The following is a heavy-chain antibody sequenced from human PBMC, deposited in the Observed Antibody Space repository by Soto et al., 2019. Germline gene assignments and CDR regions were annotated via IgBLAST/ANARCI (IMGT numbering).Heavy chain of an antibody. CDR2: ISYSGTS. J-gene: IGHJ4*02. Sequence: QVQLQESGPGLVKPSETLSLTCTVSGGSISGLYWSWIRQPPGKGLEWIGYISYSGTSNYNPSLKSRVTLSVDTSRNQFPLKLSSVTAADTAVYYCVRGGGRFDHWGQGILVAVSS. V-gene: IGHV4-59*11. CDR1: GGSISGLY. CDR3: VRGGGRFDH. D-gene: IGHD3-16*01.